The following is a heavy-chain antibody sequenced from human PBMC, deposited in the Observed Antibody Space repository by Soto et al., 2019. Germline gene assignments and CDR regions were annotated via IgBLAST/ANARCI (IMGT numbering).Heavy chain of an antibody. V-gene: IGHV1-2*02. J-gene: IGHJ5*02. D-gene: IGHD3-3*01. Sequence: ASVEVSCKXSGYTFTGYYMHWVRQAPGQGLEWMGWINPNSGGTNYAQKFQGRVTMTRDTSISTAYMELSRLRSDDTAVYYCAISTISRHDWFDPWGQGTLVTVSS. CDR1: GYTFTGYY. CDR2: INPNSGGT. CDR3: AISTISRHDWFDP.